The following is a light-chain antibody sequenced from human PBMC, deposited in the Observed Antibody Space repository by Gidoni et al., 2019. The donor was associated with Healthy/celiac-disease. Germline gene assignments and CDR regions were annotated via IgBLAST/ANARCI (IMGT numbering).Light chain of an antibody. CDR1: QSISSW. CDR2: TAS. Sequence: IQMTQSPSILSASVGDRVTITCRASQSISSWFAWYQQKPGKAPKLLIYTASSLESGVPSRFSGSGSGTEFTLTISSLQPDDFATYYCQQYNSYSQTFGQGTKVEIK. CDR3: QQYNSYSQT. J-gene: IGKJ1*01. V-gene: IGKV1-5*03.